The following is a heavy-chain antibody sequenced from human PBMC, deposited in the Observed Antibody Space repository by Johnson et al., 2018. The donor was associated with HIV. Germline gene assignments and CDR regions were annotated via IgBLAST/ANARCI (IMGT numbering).Heavy chain of an antibody. J-gene: IGHJ3*02. CDR1: GFSFSNYW. CDR2: IKQDGSEK. D-gene: IGHD3-3*01. V-gene: IGHV3-7*01. Sequence: VQLVESGGGLVQPGGSLRVSCAASGFSFSNYWMTWVRQAPGKGLEWVANIKQDGSEKYYVDSVKGRFTISRDNSKNTLYLQMNSLRAEDTAVYYCAKDGGGLRFYPDAFDIWGQGTMVTVSS. CDR3: AKDGGGLRFYPDAFDI.